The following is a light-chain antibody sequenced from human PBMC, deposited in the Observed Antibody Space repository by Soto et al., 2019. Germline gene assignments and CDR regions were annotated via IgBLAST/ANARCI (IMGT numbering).Light chain of an antibody. Sequence: QSVLTQTRSVSGSPGQSVAISCTGSSSDVGGSDYVSWYQQHPGKAPRLIIYDVNKRPSGVPDRFSGSKSGNTASLIISGLQAEDEADYYCCSCAGSPPFGGGTQLTVL. CDR2: DVN. CDR1: SSDVGGSDY. V-gene: IGLV2-11*01. CDR3: CSCAGSPP. J-gene: IGLJ2*01.